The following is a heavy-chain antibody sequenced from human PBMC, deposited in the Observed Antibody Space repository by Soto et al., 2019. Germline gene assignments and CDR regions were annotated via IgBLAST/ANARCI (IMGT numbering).Heavy chain of an antibody. D-gene: IGHD1-26*01. J-gene: IGHJ4*02. CDR1: GYTFTNYD. CDR2: MNPDSANT. V-gene: IGHV1-8*01. CDR3: ARAIRNQLLSDY. Sequence: QVQLVQSGAEVKQPGASVKVSCRTSGYTFTNYDISWVRQATGQGLEWMGWMNPDSANTGYAQKFQGRVTMTRGPPMSIEYVKLNSRTSEETAVYYCARAIRNQLLSDYWGQGTLVPVST.